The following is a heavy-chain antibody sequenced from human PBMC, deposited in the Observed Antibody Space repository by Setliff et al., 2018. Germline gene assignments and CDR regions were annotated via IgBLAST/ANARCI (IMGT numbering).Heavy chain of an antibody. D-gene: IGHD3-22*01. J-gene: IGHJ4*02. V-gene: IGHV3-23*01. CDR1: EFTFSRYF. CDR2: ISGSGGDT. CDR3: ATSTIITYYFDS. Sequence: GGSLRLSCVASEFTFSRYFMTWVRQAPGKGLEWIASISGSGGDTDSADSMKGRFTISRDNSKNTLYLQMNSLRPEDTAIYYCATSTIITYYFDSWGQGIVVTVSS.